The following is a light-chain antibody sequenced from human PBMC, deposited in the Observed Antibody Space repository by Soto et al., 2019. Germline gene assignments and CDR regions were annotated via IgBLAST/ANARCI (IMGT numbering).Light chain of an antibody. CDR3: CSYAGFSTLV. J-gene: IGLJ3*02. Sequence: QSALTQPASVSGSPGQSVTISCTGSSSVVGTYDLVSWYQQHPGKAPKILIYEGTKRPSGVSNRFSGSKSSNTASLTISGPQAEDEADYFCCSYAGFSTLVFGGGTKVTVL. V-gene: IGLV2-23*01. CDR1: SSVVGTYDL. CDR2: EGT.